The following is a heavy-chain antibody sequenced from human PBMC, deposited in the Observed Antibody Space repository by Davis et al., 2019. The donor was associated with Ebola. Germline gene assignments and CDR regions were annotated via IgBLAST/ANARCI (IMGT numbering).Heavy chain of an antibody. CDR2: IYTSGST. CDR1: GGSISSHY. CDR3: VRDGCPGGSCYCGDY. J-gene: IGHJ4*02. Sequence: PSETLSLTCTVSGGSISSHYWSWIRQPDGKGLEWIGRIYTSGSTNYNPSLKSRVTLSVDTSKNHFTLRLSSVTAADTAVYYCVRDGCPGGSCYCGDYWGQGTLVTVSS. D-gene: IGHD2-15*01. V-gene: IGHV4-4*07.